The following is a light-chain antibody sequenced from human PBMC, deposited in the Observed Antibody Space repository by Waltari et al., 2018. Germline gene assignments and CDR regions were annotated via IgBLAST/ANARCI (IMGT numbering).Light chain of an antibody. V-gene: IGKV1-13*02. J-gene: IGKJ4*01. Sequence: IQLTQSPSSLSASLGDRVPITCRASPGINTALAWYQQKPGKAPNLLIYDASNLESGVPARFSGSGSGTDFSLTISSLQPEDFATYYCQQFISYPRTFGGGTKVEIK. CDR1: PGINTA. CDR3: QQFISYPRT. CDR2: DAS.